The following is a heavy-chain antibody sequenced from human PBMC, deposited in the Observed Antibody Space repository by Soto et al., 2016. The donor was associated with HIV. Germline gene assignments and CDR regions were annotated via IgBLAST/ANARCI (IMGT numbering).Heavy chain of an antibody. V-gene: IGHV1-18*01. CDR1: GYTFTGYG. Sequence: QVHLVQSGAEVKKPGASVKVSCKASGYTFTGYGVSWVRQAPGQGLEWMGWISAYNGNTNYAQKLQGRVTMTTDTSTSTAYMELRSLRSDDTAMYYCARDAGIAAARGAFDIWGQGTMVTVSS. D-gene: IGHD6-13*01. CDR3: ARDAGIAAARGAFDI. CDR2: ISAYNGNT. J-gene: IGHJ3*02.